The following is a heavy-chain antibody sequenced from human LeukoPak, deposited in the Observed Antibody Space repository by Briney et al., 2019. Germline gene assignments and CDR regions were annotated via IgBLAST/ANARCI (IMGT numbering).Heavy chain of an antibody. Sequence: GGSLRLSCVASGFTFSSYGMTWVRQAPGKGPEWVSVISSSAGSTYYADSVKGRFTISRDNSKNTLYLQMNSLRAEDTAVYYCAKDRRASGSYYAYWGQGTLVTVSS. J-gene: IGHJ4*02. CDR2: ISSSAGST. D-gene: IGHD1-26*01. CDR1: GFTFSSYG. CDR3: AKDRRASGSYYAY. V-gene: IGHV3-23*01.